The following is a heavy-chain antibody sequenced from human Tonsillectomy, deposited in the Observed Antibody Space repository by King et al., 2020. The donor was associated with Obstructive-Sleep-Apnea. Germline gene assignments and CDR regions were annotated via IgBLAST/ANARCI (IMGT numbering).Heavy chain of an antibody. CDR2: ITGTVGGP. D-gene: IGHD5-24*01. J-gene: IGHJ4*02. Sequence: VQLVESGGGLVQPGGSLRLSCSASGFSFGSDVIIWVRPAPGKGLEWVSAITGTVGGPTYADSVKVRFTITSDNPKNTLYLQMNRLRAEDTAVYYCAKDRGGWLEFRDFDYWGQGTLVTVSS. V-gene: IGHV3-23*04. CDR3: AKDRGGWLEFRDFDY. CDR1: GFSFGSDV.